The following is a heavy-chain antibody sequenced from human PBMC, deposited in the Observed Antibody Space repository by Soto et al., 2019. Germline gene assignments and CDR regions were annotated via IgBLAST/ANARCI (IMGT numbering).Heavy chain of an antibody. Sequence: WGSLRLSCAASGFTFTRYSMNWVRQAPGKGLEWVPSISSTTNYIYYGDSMKGRFTISRDNAKNSLYLEMNSLRAEDTAVYYCARESEDLTSNFDYWGQGTLVTVSS. CDR2: ISSTTNYI. V-gene: IGHV3-21*06. CDR1: GFTFTRYS. CDR3: ARESEDLTSNFDY. J-gene: IGHJ4*02.